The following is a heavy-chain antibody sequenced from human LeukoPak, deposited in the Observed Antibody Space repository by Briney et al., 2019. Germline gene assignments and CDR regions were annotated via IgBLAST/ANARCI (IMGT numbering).Heavy chain of an antibody. CDR3: ASLGDYYGMDV. CDR1: GFTFSSYS. CDR2: ISSSSSTI. Sequence: GGPLRLSCAASGFTFSSYSMNWVRQAPGKGLEWVSYISSSSSTIYYADSVKGRFTISRDNAKNSLYLQMNSLRAEDTAVYYCASLGDYYGMDVWGQGTTVTVSS. D-gene: IGHD1-26*01. V-gene: IGHV3-48*01. J-gene: IGHJ6*02.